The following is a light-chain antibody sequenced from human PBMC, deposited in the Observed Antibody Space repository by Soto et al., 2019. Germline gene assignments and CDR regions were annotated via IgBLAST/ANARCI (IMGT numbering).Light chain of an antibody. J-gene: IGKJ1*01. CDR1: QGIRSY. Sequence: DIQLTQSPSFLSASVGDRVTITCRASQGIRSYLAWYQQKSGKAPKVLIYAASTLQSGVPSRFSGSGSGTEFPLTISSLQPEDFATYYCQQLNSYPRTFGRGTKVEIK. CDR3: QQLNSYPRT. CDR2: AAS. V-gene: IGKV1-9*01.